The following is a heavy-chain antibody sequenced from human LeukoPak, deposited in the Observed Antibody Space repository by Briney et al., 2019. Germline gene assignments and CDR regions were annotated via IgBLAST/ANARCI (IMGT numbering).Heavy chain of an antibody. CDR3: ARDRIYEWELEAAFDI. J-gene: IGHJ3*02. CDR2: INHSGST. V-gene: IGHV4-34*01. CDR1: GGSFSGYY. Sequence: SETLSLTCAVYGGSFSGYYWSWIRQPPGKGLEWIGEINHSGSTYYNPSLKSRVTISVDTSKNQFSLKLSSVTAADTAVYYCARDRIYEWELEAAFDIWGQGTMVTVSS. D-gene: IGHD1-26*01.